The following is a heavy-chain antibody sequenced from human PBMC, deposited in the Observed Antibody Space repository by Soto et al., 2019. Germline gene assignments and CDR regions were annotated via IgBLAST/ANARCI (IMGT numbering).Heavy chain of an antibody. V-gene: IGHV1-18*01. D-gene: IGHD3-10*01. CDR2: INVYNGNT. J-gene: IGHJ5*02. Sequence: ASVKVSCKASGYTFTNYGISWVRQAPGQGLEWMGWINVYNGNTKYAQKVQGRVTMTTDTSTSTAYMELRSLRSDDTAVYYCARGVGSGSYYNKYNWFDPWGQGTLVT. CDR3: ARGVGSGSYYNKYNWFDP. CDR1: GYTFTNYG.